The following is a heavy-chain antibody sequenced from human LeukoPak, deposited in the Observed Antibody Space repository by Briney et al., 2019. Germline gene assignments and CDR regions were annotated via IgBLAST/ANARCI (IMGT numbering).Heavy chain of an antibody. CDR2: IYYSGST. CDR1: GGSISSGGYY. Sequence: SETLPLTCTVSGGSISSGGYYWSWIRQHPGKGLEWIGYIYYSGSTYYNPSLKSRVTISVDTSKNQFSLKLSSVTAADTAVYYCARDHGWRYSSSSFWFDPWGQGTLVTVSS. CDR3: ARDHGWRYSSSSFWFDP. V-gene: IGHV4-31*03. J-gene: IGHJ5*02. D-gene: IGHD6-6*01.